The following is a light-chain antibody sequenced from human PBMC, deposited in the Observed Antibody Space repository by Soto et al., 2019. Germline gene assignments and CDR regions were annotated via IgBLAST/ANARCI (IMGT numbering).Light chain of an antibody. CDR3: QQSYSTPWT. Sequence: DIQMTQSPSSLSASVGDRVTITCRASQSIGTNLNWYHQKPGKAPNLLIYDASSLQSGVPSRFSGSGSGTDFTLTISSLQPEDFATYYCQQSYSTPWTFGQGTKVDIK. CDR2: DAS. CDR1: QSIGTN. J-gene: IGKJ1*01. V-gene: IGKV1-39*01.